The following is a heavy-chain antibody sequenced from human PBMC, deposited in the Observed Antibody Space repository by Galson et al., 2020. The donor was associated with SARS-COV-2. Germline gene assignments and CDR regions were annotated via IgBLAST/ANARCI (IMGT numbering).Heavy chain of an antibody. J-gene: IGHJ6*03. D-gene: IGHD3-9*01. V-gene: IGHV1-8*03. CDR3: ARASKHYNLLTGYRNYYYYYMDV. CDR2: MNPKSGNT. CDR1: GYTFASYD. Sequence: ASVKVSCKASGYTFASYDINWVRQATGQGLEWMGWMNPKSGNTGYAQRFQGRVTITMDTSISTAYLELSSLRSEDTAVYYCARASKHYNLLTGYRNYYYYYMDVWGKGTTVTISS.